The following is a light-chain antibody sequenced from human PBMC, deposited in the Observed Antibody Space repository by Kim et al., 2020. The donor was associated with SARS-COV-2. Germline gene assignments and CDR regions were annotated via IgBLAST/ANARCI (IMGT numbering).Light chain of an antibody. Sequence: ASQADRVTSTCRASQVIGTSVAWYRQRPGKATDLLIYGASNLQTWVPPRFSGRRSGTEFTLTIDWMQADDSDTYYCQQYYDYPWTFGQGTKVDIK. V-gene: IGKV1-8*01. CDR2: GAS. J-gene: IGKJ1*01. CDR3: QQYYDYPWT. CDR1: QVIGTS.